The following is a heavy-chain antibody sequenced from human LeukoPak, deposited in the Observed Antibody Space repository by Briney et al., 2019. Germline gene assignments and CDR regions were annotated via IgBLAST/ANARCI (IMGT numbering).Heavy chain of an antibody. Sequence: PGRSLRLSCPPSGFTFSSYGMHWVRQPPSKGLEWVAFILYEGSNKYYADSVKGRFTTSRDNSKNTLYLQMNSLRAEDMAVYYCGSYYGSGAYYYYYYMDVWGKGTTVTISS. D-gene: IGHD3-10*01. J-gene: IGHJ6*03. V-gene: IGHV3-30*02. CDR2: ILYEGSNK. CDR3: GSYYGSGAYYYYYYMDV. CDR1: GFTFSSYG.